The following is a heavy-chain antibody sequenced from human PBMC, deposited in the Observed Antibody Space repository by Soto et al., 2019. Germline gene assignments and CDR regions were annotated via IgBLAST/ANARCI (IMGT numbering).Heavy chain of an antibody. CDR2: SSSSSRTT. V-gene: IGHV3-48*02. Sequence: GGSLRLSCAASGFTLSEYNMIWVRQAPGKGLEWVSYSSSSSRTTYYADSVKGRFTISRDNAENSLHLQMSSLRDEDTAVYYCARDPSYGDYVGYWGQGTLVT. J-gene: IGHJ4*02. D-gene: IGHD4-17*01. CDR1: GFTLSEYN. CDR3: ARDPSYGDYVGY.